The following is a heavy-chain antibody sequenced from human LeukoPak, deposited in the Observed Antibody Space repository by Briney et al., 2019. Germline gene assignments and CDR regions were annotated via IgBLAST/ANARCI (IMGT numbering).Heavy chain of an antibody. CDR1: GYRFTSYW. Sequence: GESLKISCKGSGYRFTSYWIGWVRQMPGKGLEWMGIIYPGDSDTRYSPSFQGQVTISADKSISTAYLQWSSLKASDTAMYYCARSGAIAVAGSGDAFDIWGQGTMVTVSS. CDR2: IYPGDSDT. V-gene: IGHV5-51*01. D-gene: IGHD6-19*01. CDR3: ARSGAIAVAGSGDAFDI. J-gene: IGHJ3*02.